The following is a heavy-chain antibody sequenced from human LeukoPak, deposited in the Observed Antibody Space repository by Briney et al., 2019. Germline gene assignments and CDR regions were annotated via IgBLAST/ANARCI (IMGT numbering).Heavy chain of an antibody. Sequence: SETLSLTCTVSGGSISGYHWSWIRQPPGEGLEWIGYISASGTTNYNPSLKSRVTMSVDTSKNQFSLKLSSVTAADTAVYYCARLPNDAFDIWGQGTMVTVSS. J-gene: IGHJ3*02. CDR3: ARLPNDAFDI. V-gene: IGHV4-4*09. CDR1: GGSISGYH. CDR2: ISASGTT.